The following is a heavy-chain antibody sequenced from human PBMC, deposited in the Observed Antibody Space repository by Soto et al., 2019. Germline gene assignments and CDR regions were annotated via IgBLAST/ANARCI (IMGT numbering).Heavy chain of an antibody. CDR3: ATGGYSYGYAYYYGMDV. D-gene: IGHD5-18*01. CDR2: IYPGDSDT. Sequence: PGESLKISCKGSGYSFTSYWIGWVRQMPGKGLEWMGIIYPGDSDTRYSPSFQGQVTISADKSISTAYLQWSSLKASDTAMYYCATGGYSYGYAYYYGMDVWGQGTTVTVSS. V-gene: IGHV5-51*01. CDR1: GYSFTSYW. J-gene: IGHJ6*02.